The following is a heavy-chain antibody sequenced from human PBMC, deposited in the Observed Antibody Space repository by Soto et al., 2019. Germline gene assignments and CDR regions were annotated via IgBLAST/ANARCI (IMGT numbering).Heavy chain of an antibody. CDR2: ISSSGSTI. D-gene: IGHD3-16*01. Sequence: GGSLRLSCAASGFTFTSYEMNWVRQAPGKGLEWVSYISSSGSTIYYADSVKGRFTISRDNAKNSLHLQMNSLRAEDTAVYYCARDWGQTTGLSFDYWGQGTMVTVSS. V-gene: IGHV3-48*03. J-gene: IGHJ4*02. CDR3: ARDWGQTTGLSFDY. CDR1: GFTFTSYE.